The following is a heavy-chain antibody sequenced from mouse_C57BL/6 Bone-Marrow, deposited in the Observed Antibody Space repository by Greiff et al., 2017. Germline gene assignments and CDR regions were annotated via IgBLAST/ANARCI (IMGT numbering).Heavy chain of an antibody. D-gene: IGHD1-1*01. CDR2: IDPEDGDT. J-gene: IGHJ3*01. CDR3: AVYGSSYFAY. CDR1: GFTITDYY. V-gene: IGHV14-2*01. Sequence: EVQLQQSGAELVKPGASVKLSCTASGFTITDYYMNWVKQRTEQGLEWIGRIDPEDGDTKYAPKFPGKDTITADNSSHTAYLQLSSLTSEDTAVYYCAVYGSSYFAYWGQGTLVTVSA.